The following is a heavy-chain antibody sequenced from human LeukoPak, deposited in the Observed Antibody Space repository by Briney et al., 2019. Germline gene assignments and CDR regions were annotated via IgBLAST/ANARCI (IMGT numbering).Heavy chain of an antibody. Sequence: ASVKVSCKASGYTFTGYYMHWVRQAPGQGLEWMGWINPNSGGTNYAQKFQGRVTMTRDTSISTAYMELSRLRSDDTAVYYCARDFMGQYCSGGSCPYFDYWGQGTLVTVSS. D-gene: IGHD2-15*01. CDR2: INPNSGGT. V-gene: IGHV1-2*02. J-gene: IGHJ4*02. CDR3: ARDFMGQYCSGGSCPYFDY. CDR1: GYTFTGYY.